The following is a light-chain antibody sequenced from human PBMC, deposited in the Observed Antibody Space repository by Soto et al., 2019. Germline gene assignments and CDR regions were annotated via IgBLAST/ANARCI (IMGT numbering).Light chain of an antibody. CDR1: QSVLYSSNNKNY. CDR3: QQYYSTPRT. V-gene: IGKV4-1*01. Sequence: DIVMTQSPDSLAVSLGERATINCKSSQSVLYSSNNKNYLAWYQQKLGQPPKLLIYWASSRESGVPDRFSGSGSGTDFTLTISSLQAEDVAVYYCQQYYSTPRTFGQGTKVEFK. J-gene: IGKJ1*01. CDR2: WAS.